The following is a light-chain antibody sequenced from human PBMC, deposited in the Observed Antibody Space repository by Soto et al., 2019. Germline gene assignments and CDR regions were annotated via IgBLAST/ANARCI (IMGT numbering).Light chain of an antibody. CDR2: GAS. CDR3: QQYNSYSDA. CDR1: QSVSSN. V-gene: IGKV3-15*01. J-gene: IGKJ1*01. Sequence: IIMQPSQATLSVSPWEQATLSSRASQSVSSNLAWYQQKPGQAPRILIYGASTRATGIPARFSGSGSGTEFTLTISSLQSEDFAVYYCQQYNSYSDAFGEGTKVDIK.